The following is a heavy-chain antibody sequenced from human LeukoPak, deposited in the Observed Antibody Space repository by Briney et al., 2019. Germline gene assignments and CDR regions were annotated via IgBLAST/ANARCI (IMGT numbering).Heavy chain of an antibody. D-gene: IGHD6-13*01. CDR3: ATTPREYSSTWYYFDY. V-gene: IGHV4-38-2*02. CDR1: GYSISSGYY. CDR2: IYHSGST. Sequence: ASETLSLTCNVSGYSISSGYYWAWIRQSPGKGLEWIGSIYHSGSTYYNPSLKSRVTMSVDTSKKQFSLNLSSVTAADTAVYYCATTPREYSSTWYYFDYWGQGILVTVSS. J-gene: IGHJ4*02.